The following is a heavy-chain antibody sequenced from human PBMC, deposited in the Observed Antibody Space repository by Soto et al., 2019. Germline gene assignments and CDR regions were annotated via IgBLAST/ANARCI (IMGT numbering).Heavy chain of an antibody. D-gene: IGHD6-13*01. Sequence: QVQLVESGGGVVQPGRSLRLSCAASGFTFSSYAMHWVRQAPGKGLEWVAVLSYDGSNKYYADSVKGRFTISRDNSKNMLYLQMNSLRAEDTAVYYCARVEYSSSWFFYGMDVWGQGTTVTVSS. CDR2: LSYDGSNK. V-gene: IGHV3-30-3*01. CDR1: GFTFSSYA. J-gene: IGHJ6*02. CDR3: ARVEYSSSWFFYGMDV.